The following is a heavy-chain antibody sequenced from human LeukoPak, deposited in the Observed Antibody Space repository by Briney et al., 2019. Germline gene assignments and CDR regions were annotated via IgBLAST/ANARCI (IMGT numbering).Heavy chain of an antibody. J-gene: IGHJ4*02. CDR2: IYISGIT. CDR1: ADSITNYY. V-gene: IGHV4-4*07. CDR3: ARSSIGSGSNFDY. Sequence: SETLSLTCSVSADSITNYYWNWIRQPAGKGLEWIGRIYISGITNYNPSLKSRVTMSVDTSKNHFSLKLSSVTAADTAVYYCARSSIGSGSNFDYWGQGTLVTVSS. D-gene: IGHD3-10*01.